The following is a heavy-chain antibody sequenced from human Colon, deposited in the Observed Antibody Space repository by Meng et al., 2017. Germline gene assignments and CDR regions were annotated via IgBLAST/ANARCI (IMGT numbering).Heavy chain of an antibody. J-gene: IGHJ4*02. D-gene: IGHD1-26*01. CDR2: ISSSSSYI. CDR1: GFTVGRNH. V-gene: IGHV3-21*01. Sequence: GGSLRLSCAASGFTVGRNHMSWVRQAPGKGLEWVSSISSSSSYIYYADSVKGRFTISRDNAKNSLYLQMNSLRAEDTAVYYCARDPRLGGSSDYWGQGTLVTVSS. CDR3: ARDPRLGGSSDY.